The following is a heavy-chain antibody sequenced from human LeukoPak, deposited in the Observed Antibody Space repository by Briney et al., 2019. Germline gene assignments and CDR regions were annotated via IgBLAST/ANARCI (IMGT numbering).Heavy chain of an antibody. CDR2: NSGSGGST. CDR1: GFTFSSYA. V-gene: IGHV3-23*01. D-gene: IGHD1/OR15-1a*01. Sequence: GGSLRLTCAAYGFTFSSYAMSWVRQAPGKGLEWVSANSGSGGSTYYADSVKGRFTISRDNSKNTLYLQMNSLRAEDTAVYYCAKDPWTRTRGAFDIWGQGTMVTVSS. CDR3: AKDPWTRTRGAFDI. J-gene: IGHJ3*02.